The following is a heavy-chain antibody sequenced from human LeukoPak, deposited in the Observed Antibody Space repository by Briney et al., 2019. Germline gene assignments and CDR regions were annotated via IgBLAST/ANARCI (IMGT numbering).Heavy chain of an antibody. CDR2: ISSSTI. Sequence: PGGSLRLSCAASGSTFSSYHMNWVRQAPGKGLEWVSYISSSTIYYADSVKGRFTISRDNAKNSLYLQMHSLRDEDTAVYYCARGDLLAMDYWGQGTLVTVSS. CDR1: GSTFSSYH. CDR3: ARGDLLAMDY. J-gene: IGHJ4*02. V-gene: IGHV3-48*02. D-gene: IGHD5-12*01.